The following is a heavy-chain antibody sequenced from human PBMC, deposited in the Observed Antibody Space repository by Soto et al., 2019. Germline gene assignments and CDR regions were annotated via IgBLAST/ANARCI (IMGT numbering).Heavy chain of an antibody. CDR1: GFTFSSYG. CDR2: ISYDGSNK. D-gene: IGHD6-19*01. CDR3: AKDDDSSGWDKPFDY. V-gene: IGHV3-30*18. Sequence: PGGSLRLSCAASGFTFSSYGMHWVRQAPGKGLEWVAVISYDGSNKYYADSVKGRFTISRDNSKNTLYLQMNSLRAEDTAVYYCAKDDDSSGWDKPFDYWGQGTLVTVSS. J-gene: IGHJ4*02.